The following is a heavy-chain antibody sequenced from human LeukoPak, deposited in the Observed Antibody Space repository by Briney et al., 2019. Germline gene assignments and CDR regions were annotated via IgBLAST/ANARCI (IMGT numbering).Heavy chain of an antibody. V-gene: IGHV4-61*02. Sequence: SETLSLTCTVSGGSISSGSYYWSWIRQPAGKGLEWIGRIYTSGSTNYNPSLKSRVTISYTSKNQFSLKLSSVTAADTAVYYCARSGDYFDYWGQGTLVTVSS. CDR3: ARSGDYFDY. D-gene: IGHD4-17*01. J-gene: IGHJ4*02. CDR1: GGSISSGSYY. CDR2: IYTSGST.